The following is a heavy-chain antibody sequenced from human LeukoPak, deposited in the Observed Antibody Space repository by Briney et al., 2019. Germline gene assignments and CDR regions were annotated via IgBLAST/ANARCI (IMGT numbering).Heavy chain of an antibody. J-gene: IGHJ5*02. Sequence: ASVKVSCKASGYTFTCYYMHRVRQAPGQGLEWMGWINPNSGGTNYAQKFQGRVTMTRDTSISTAYMELSRLRSDDTAVYYCARMSYRRWFDPWGQGTLVTVSS. CDR2: INPNSGGT. D-gene: IGHD3-10*01. CDR3: ARMSYRRWFDP. V-gene: IGHV1-2*02. CDR1: GYTFTCYY.